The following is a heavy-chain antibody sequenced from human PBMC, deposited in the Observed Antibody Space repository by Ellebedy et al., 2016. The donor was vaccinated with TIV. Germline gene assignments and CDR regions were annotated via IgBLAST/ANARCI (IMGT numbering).Heavy chain of an antibody. CDR1: GFTFSSYG. Sequence: GESLKISCAASGFTFSSYGMHWVRQAPGKGLEWVAVIWFDGSNKYHADSVKGRFTISSDNSKNTLYLQINRLRAADKGVYFCARDRGTNMTVSDYWGQGTLVTVSS. J-gene: IGHJ4*02. CDR3: ARDRGTNMTVSDY. CDR2: IWFDGSNK. V-gene: IGHV3-33*08. D-gene: IGHD3-22*01.